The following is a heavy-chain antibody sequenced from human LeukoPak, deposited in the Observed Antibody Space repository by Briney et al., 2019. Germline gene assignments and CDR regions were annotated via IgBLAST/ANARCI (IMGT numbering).Heavy chain of an antibody. CDR3: ARVSGVWGSYRYNWFDP. Sequence: ASVKVSCKASGYTFTSYGISWVRQAPGQGLDWMGWISAYSGNTNYAQKLEGRVTMTTDTSTSTAYMELRSLRSDDTAVYYCARVSGVWGSYRYNWFDPWGQGTLVTVSS. J-gene: IGHJ5*02. CDR1: GYTFTSYG. D-gene: IGHD3-16*02. V-gene: IGHV1-18*01. CDR2: ISAYSGNT.